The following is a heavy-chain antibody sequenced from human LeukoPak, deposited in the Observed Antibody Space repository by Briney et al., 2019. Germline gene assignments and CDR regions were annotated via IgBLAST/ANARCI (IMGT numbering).Heavy chain of an antibody. CDR3: ARDPIYYDSSGHSPRFDY. CDR2: ISSSGSTI. CDR1: GFTFSSYE. D-gene: IGHD3-22*01. V-gene: IGHV3-48*03. Sequence: GGSLRLSCAASGFTFSSYEMNWVRQAPGKGLEWVSYISSSGSTIYYADSVKGRFTLPRDNAKNSLYLQMNSLRAEDTAVYYCARDPIYYDSSGHSPRFDYWGQGTLVTVSS. J-gene: IGHJ4*02.